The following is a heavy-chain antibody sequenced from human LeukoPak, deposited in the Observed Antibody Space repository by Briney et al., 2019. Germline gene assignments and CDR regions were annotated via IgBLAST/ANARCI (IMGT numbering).Heavy chain of an antibody. D-gene: IGHD2-21*02. J-gene: IGHJ4*02. Sequence: GGSLRLSXAASGFTFSSYGIHWVRQAPGKGLEWVALIWYDGSNKYYADSVKGRFTISRDNSKNTLYLQMNSLRAEDTAVYYCAKVGSNCGGDCYDHYFDYWGQGTLVTVSS. CDR3: AKVGSNCGGDCYDHYFDY. CDR2: IWYDGSNK. V-gene: IGHV3-33*06. CDR1: GFTFSSYG.